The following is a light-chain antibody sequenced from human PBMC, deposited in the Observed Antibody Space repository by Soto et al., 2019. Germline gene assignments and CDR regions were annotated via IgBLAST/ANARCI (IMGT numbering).Light chain of an antibody. Sequence: DIQMTQSPSSLYASVGDRVTITCRASQGVSAYLLWYQQRHGRAPQLLIYCASNFLSGVTSRFSGSGSWTNFTLPISSLQQQDFATFYCQQSYKTPHTFGQGMKLETK. CDR1: QGVSAY. V-gene: IGKV1-39*01. J-gene: IGKJ2*01. CDR2: CAS. CDR3: QQSYKTPHT.